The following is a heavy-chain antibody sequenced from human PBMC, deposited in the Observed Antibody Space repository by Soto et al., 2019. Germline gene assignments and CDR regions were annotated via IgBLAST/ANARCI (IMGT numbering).Heavy chain of an antibody. J-gene: IGHJ6*02. V-gene: IGHV3-23*01. CDR2: ISGSGGST. CDR1: GFTFSSYA. Sequence: GGSLRLSCAASGFTFSSYAMSWVRQAPGKGLEWVSAISGSGGSTYYADSVKGRFTISRDNSKNTLYLQMNSLRAEDTAVYYCAKTTVYYDFWSGYYNTFEYYGMDVWGQGTRVTVSS. D-gene: IGHD3-3*01. CDR3: AKTTVYYDFWSGYYNTFEYYGMDV.